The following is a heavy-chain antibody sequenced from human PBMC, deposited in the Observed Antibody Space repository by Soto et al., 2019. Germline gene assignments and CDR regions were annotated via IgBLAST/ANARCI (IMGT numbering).Heavy chain of an antibody. CDR3: ARVSTFGQYWYFDL. V-gene: IGHV1-69*02. J-gene: IGHJ2*01. CDR2: IIPILGIA. Sequence: QVQLVQSGAEVKKPGSSVKVSCKASGGTFSSYTISWVRQAPGQGLEWMGRIIPILGIAHYAQKFQGRVTITAAKSTSTALWGLRSLRSEDTAVYYCARVSTFGQYWYFDLWGRGTLVTVSS. D-gene: IGHD3-16*01. CDR1: GGTFSSYT.